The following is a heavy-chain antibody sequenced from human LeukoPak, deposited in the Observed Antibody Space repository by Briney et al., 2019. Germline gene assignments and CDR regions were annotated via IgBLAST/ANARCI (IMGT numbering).Heavy chain of an antibody. CDR2: INHSGST. V-gene: IGHV4-34*01. Sequence: PSETLSLTCAVYGGSFSGYYWSWIRQPPGKGLEWIGEINHSGSTNYNPSLKSRVTISVDTSKNQFSLKLSSVTAADTAVYYCARGRCSGWTNYFDYWGQGTLVTVSS. D-gene: IGHD6-19*01. CDR3: ARGRCSGWTNYFDY. J-gene: IGHJ4*02. CDR1: GGSFSGYY.